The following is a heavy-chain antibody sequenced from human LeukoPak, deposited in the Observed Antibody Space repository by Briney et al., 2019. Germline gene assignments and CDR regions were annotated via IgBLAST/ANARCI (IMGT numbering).Heavy chain of an antibody. Sequence: ASVKVSCKASGYTFTSYAMNWARQAPGQGLEWMGWINTNTGNPTYAQGFTGRFVFSLDTSVSTAYLQISSLKAEDTAVYYCASSPDIRLGELSFDYWGQGTLVTVSS. V-gene: IGHV7-4-1*02. D-gene: IGHD3-16*02. J-gene: IGHJ4*02. CDR3: ASSPDIRLGELSFDY. CDR2: INTNTGNP. CDR1: GYTFTSYA.